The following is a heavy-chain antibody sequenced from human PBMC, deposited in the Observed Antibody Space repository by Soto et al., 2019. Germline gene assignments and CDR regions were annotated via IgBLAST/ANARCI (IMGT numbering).Heavy chain of an antibody. CDR2: ISGSGGST. Sequence: GGSLRLSCAASGFTFSSYAMSWVRQAPGKGLEWISAISGSGGSTDYADSVKGRFTISRDNSKNTLYLQMNSLRAEDTAVYYCARHLRDYDILTGYGPHNWFAPWGQGTLVTVSS. CDR1: GFTFSSYA. J-gene: IGHJ5*02. D-gene: IGHD3-9*01. V-gene: IGHV3-23*01. CDR3: ARHLRDYDILTGYGPHNWFAP.